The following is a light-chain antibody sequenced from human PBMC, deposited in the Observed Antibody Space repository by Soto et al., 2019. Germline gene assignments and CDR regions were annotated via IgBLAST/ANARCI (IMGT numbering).Light chain of an antibody. CDR2: SAS. CDR3: QKYNSAHSYS. V-gene: IGKV1-27*01. CDR1: QGITNY. Sequence: DVQMTQSPSSLSASVGDRVTITCRASQGITNYLAWYQQKPGKVPKLLIYSASTLQSGVPSRFSGSGSGTDFTLTIDSLQPEDVATYYCQKYNSAHSYSFGQGTK. J-gene: IGKJ1*01.